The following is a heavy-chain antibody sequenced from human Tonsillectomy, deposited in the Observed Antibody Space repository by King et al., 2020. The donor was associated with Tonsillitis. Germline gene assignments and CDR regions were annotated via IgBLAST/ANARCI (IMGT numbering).Heavy chain of an antibody. D-gene: IGHD2-2*01. J-gene: IGHJ4*02. CDR3: ARDFLGVPAH. CDR1: GGSISSYY. CDR2: IYYSGST. Sequence: VQLQESGPGLVKPSETLSLTCTVSGGSISSYYWSWIRQPPGKGLEWIGYIYYSGSTDYNPSLKSRVTISVDTSKNQFSLKLSSVTAADTAVYYCARDFLGVPAHWGQGTLVTVSS. V-gene: IGHV4-59*01.